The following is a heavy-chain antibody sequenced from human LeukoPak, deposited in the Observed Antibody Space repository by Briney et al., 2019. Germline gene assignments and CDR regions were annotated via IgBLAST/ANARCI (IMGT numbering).Heavy chain of an antibody. Sequence: SETLSLTCTVSGYSISNAYYWGWIRQPPGKGLEWIGSLYHSGSTYYNPSLKSRVTTSVDTSKNRFSLKLTSVTAADTAVYYCARQLHSGSYYFDYWGQGTLVTVSS. J-gene: IGHJ4*02. CDR2: LYHSGST. CDR3: ARQLHSGSYYFDY. CDR1: GYSISNAYY. V-gene: IGHV4-38-2*02. D-gene: IGHD1-26*01.